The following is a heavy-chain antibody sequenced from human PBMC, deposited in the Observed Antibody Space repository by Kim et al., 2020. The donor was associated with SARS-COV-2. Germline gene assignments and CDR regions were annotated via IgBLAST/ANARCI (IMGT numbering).Heavy chain of an antibody. CDR2: NK. CDR3: AKDSGELFDY. D-gene: IGHD3-10*01. V-gene: IGHV3-30*02. Sequence: NKYYADSMEGRFTIPRDNSKNTLYLQINSQRAEDTAVYYCAKDSGELFDYWGQGTLVTVSS. J-gene: IGHJ4*02.